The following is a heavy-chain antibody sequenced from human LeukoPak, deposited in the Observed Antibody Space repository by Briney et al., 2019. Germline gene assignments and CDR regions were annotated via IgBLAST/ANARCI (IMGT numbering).Heavy chain of an antibody. CDR1: GGSFSGYY. Sequence: SETLSLTCAVYGGSFSGYYWSWIRQPPGKGLEWIGEINHSGSANYNPSLKSRVTISVDTSKNQFSLKLSSVTAADTAVYYCARVEIRLSKQWLVIYYYGMDVWGQGTTVTVSS. J-gene: IGHJ6*02. V-gene: IGHV4-34*01. CDR2: INHSGSA. D-gene: IGHD6-19*01. CDR3: ARVEIRLSKQWLVIYYYGMDV.